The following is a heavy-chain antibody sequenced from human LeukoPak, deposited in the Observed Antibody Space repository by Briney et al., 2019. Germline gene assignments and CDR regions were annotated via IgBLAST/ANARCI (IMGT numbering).Heavy chain of an antibody. V-gene: IGHV4-34*01. Sequence: SETLSLTCAVYGGAFSGYYWSWIRQPPGKGLEWIGEINHSGSTNYNPSLKSRVTISVDTSKNQFSLKLSSVTAADTAVYYCARLSQIVAFDIWGQGTMVTVSS. CDR1: GGAFSGYY. J-gene: IGHJ3*02. CDR3: ARLSQIVAFDI. CDR2: INHSGST. D-gene: IGHD6-6*01.